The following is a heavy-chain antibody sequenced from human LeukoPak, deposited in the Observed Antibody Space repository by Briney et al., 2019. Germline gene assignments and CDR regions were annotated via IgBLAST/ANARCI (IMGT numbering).Heavy chain of an antibody. CDR2: ISYDGSNK. CDR3: YSEVAGTNFDY. Sequence: PGGSLRLSCAASGFTFSSYCMHWVRQAPGKGLEWVAVISYDGSNKYYADSVKGRFTISRDNSKNTLYLQMNRLRAEDTAVYYCYSEVAGTNFDYWGQGTLVTVSS. CDR1: GFTFSSYC. D-gene: IGHD6-19*01. V-gene: IGHV3-30*03. J-gene: IGHJ4*02.